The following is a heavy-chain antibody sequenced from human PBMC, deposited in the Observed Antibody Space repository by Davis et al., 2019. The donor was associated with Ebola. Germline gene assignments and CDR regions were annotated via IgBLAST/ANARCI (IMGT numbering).Heavy chain of an antibody. J-gene: IGHJ4*02. Sequence: GESLKISCAASGFTVSSNYMSWVRQAPGKGLEWVSAISGSGGSTYYADSVKGRFTISRDNSKNTLYLQMNSLRAEDTAVYYCAKGGLLWFGEFGEEYFDYWGQGTLVTVSS. D-gene: IGHD3-10*01. CDR2: ISGSGGST. V-gene: IGHV3-23*01. CDR1: GFTVSSNY. CDR3: AKGGLLWFGEFGEEYFDY.